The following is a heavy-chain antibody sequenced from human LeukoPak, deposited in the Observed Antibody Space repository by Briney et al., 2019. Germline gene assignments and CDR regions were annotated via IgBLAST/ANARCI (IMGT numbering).Heavy chain of an antibody. CDR3: AXXQVPAARGYNWFDP. V-gene: IGHV4-34*01. Sequence: SETLSLTCAVYGWSFNDYYWNWIRQPPGKGLEWIGEMNARGDTNYNPSLKSRVTISVYTSKKQFSLRLTSMIAADTALYYCAXXQVPAARGYNWFDPWGQGTLVTVSS. J-gene: IGHJ5*02. CDR2: MNARGDT. CDR1: GWSFNDYY. D-gene: IGHD2-2*01.